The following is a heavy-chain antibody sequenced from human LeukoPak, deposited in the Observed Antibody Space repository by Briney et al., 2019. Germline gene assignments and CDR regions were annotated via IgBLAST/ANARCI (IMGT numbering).Heavy chain of an antibody. CDR3: ARLGYCINGVCYTVDY. J-gene: IGHJ4*02. Sequence: GESLKISCKGSGYSFTIYWIAWVRQMPGKGLEWMGIIYPGDSDTRYSPSFQGQVTISADKSINTAYLQWSSLKASDTAMYYCARLGYCINGVCYTVDYWGQGTLVTVSS. V-gene: IGHV5-51*01. D-gene: IGHD2-8*01. CDR1: GYSFTIYW. CDR2: IYPGDSDT.